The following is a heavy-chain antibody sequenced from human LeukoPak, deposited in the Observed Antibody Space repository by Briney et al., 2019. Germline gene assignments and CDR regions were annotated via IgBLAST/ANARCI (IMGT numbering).Heavy chain of an antibody. J-gene: IGHJ2*01. CDR3: ARDRVVVVAGYWYFDL. CDR2: LKHDGSEK. CDR1: GFTFSSYW. V-gene: IGHV3-7*01. Sequence: GRSLRLSCAASGFTFSSYWMSWVRQAPGKGLEWVANLKHDGSEKYYVDSVKGRFTISRDNAKNSLYLQMNSLRAEDTAVYYCARDRVVVVAGYWYFDLWGHGTLVTVSS. D-gene: IGHD2-15*01.